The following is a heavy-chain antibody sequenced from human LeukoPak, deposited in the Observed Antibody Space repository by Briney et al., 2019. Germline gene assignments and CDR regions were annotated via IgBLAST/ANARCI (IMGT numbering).Heavy chain of an antibody. CDR2: ISSSGSTI. CDR1: GFTLSDYY. J-gene: IGHJ4*02. Sequence: PGGSLRLSCAASGFTLSDYYMSWVRQAQGKGVEWVSYISSSGSTIYYADSVKGRFTISRDNAKNSLYLQMNSLRAEDTAVYYCARGLLAVAGTDYWGQGTLVTVSS. CDR3: ARGLLAVAGTDY. V-gene: IGHV3-11*04. D-gene: IGHD6-19*01.